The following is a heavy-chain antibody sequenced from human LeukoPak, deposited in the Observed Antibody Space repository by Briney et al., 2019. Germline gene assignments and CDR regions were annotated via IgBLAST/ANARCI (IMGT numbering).Heavy chain of an antibody. Sequence: PSETLSLTCAVSGGSISSGGYSWSWIRQPPGKGLEWIGYIYHSGSTYYNPSLKSRVTISVDRSKNQFSLKLSSVTAADTAVYYCARVYNLYGQVNWFDPWGQGTLVTVSS. CDR3: ARVYNLYGQVNWFDP. D-gene: IGHD1-1*01. CDR2: IYHSGST. V-gene: IGHV4-30-2*01. J-gene: IGHJ5*02. CDR1: GGSISSGGYS.